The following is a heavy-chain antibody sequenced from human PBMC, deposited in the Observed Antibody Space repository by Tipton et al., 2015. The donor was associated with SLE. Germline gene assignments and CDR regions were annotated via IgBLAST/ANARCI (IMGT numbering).Heavy chain of an antibody. CDR2: INEYGSEK. Sequence: SLRLSCAASGFTFSRSWMNWVRLAPGKGLEWVANINEYGSEKHYVDSVKDRLTISRDNAKKSVYLQMNSLRAEDTAVYYCARGKYYFDYWGQGALVTVSS. CDR1: GFTFSRSW. J-gene: IGHJ4*02. D-gene: IGHD2/OR15-2a*01. V-gene: IGHV3-7*01. CDR3: ARGKYYFDY.